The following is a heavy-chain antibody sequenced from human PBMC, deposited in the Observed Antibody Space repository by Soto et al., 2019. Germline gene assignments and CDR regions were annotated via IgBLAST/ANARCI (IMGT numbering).Heavy chain of an antibody. D-gene: IGHD3-16*01. CDR3: ARGRFDYIWGSPAPYLDY. CDR2: TYNSATI. Sequence: QVQLQESGPGLVNPSETLSITCTVSGDSISTYYWTWIRQPPGKGLEWIGYTYNSATIKYNPSLRGRVTMSGDTSKNQFSLRLTFVTAADTAVYYCARGRFDYIWGSPAPYLDYWGQGALVTVSS. J-gene: IGHJ4*02. V-gene: IGHV4-59*01. CDR1: GDSISTYY.